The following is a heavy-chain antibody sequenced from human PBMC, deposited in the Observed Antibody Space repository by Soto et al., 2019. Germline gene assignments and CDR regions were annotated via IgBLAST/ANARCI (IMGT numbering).Heavy chain of an antibody. V-gene: IGHV1-8*01. D-gene: IGHD5-18*01. CDR3: AREGGYSYGFDY. J-gene: IGHJ4*02. CDR2: MNPNSGNT. Sequence: QVQLVQSGAEVKKPGASVKVSWMASGYTFTSDDINWVRQATGQGLEWMGWMNPNSGNTGYAQKFQGRVTMSRNTSISTAYMELSSLRSQDTAVYYCAREGGYSYGFDYWGQGTLVTVSS. CDR1: GYTFTSDD.